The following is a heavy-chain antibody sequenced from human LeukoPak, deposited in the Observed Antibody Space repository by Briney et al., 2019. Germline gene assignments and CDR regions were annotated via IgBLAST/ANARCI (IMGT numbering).Heavy chain of an antibody. CDR1: GFTFSSYW. Sequence: PGGSLRLSCAAGFTFSSYWMSWVRPAPGKGVEGVASIKQDGSEKYYLDSVKGRFTISRDNAKNSLYLQMNSLRAEDTAVYYCARDLYDFSSYWGQGTLVTVSS. V-gene: IGHV3-7*01. CDR2: IKQDGSEK. CDR3: ARDLYDFSSY. D-gene: IGHD3-3*01. J-gene: IGHJ4*02.